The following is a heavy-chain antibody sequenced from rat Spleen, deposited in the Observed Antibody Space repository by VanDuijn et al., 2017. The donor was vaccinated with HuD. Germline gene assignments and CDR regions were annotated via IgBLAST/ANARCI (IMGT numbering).Heavy chain of an antibody. J-gene: IGHJ2*01. D-gene: IGHD1-11*01. CDR2: INYEGVNT. CDR3: GRRDYGGYGDH. V-gene: IGHV5-17*01. Sequence: EVQLVESGGGLIQPGRSLTLSCSASGFIFSDYGMAWVRQAPKKGLEWVATINYEGVNTYYRDSVKGRFTLSRYNAKSTLFLQMDSLRSEDTATYYCGRRDYGGYGDHWGQGVMVTVSS. CDR1: GFIFSDYG.